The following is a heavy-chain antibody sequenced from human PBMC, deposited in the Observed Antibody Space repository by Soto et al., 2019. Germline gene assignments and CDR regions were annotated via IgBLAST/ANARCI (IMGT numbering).Heavy chain of an antibody. J-gene: IGHJ6*03. CDR3: TTNLGYCSGGSCDYYYYMDV. Sequence: HPGGSLRLSCAASGFTFSGSAMHWVRQASGKGLEWVGRIRSKANSYATAYAASVKGRFTISRDDSKNTAYLQMNSLKTEDTAVYYCTTNLGYCSGGSCDYYYYMDVWGKGTTVTVSS. V-gene: IGHV3-73*01. D-gene: IGHD2-15*01. CDR1: GFTFSGSA. CDR2: IRSKANSYAT.